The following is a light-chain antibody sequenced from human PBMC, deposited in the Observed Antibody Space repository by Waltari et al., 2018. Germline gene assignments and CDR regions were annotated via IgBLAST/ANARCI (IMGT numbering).Light chain of an antibody. CDR3: QQRVHGPMYT. J-gene: IGKJ2*01. Sequence: EIVLTQSPPTLSLSPGERATLSCRASQSVSNYLAWYQQRPGQAPRVLIYDASSRATGIPTRLSCSGSGTDFTLTISSRQPEDSAVYYCQQRVHGPMYTFGQGPKLEIK. CDR1: QSVSNY. V-gene: IGKV3-11*01. CDR2: DAS.